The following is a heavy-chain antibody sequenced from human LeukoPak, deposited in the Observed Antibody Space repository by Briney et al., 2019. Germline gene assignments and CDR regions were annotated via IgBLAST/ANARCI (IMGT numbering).Heavy chain of an antibody. J-gene: IGHJ4*02. D-gene: IGHD4-17*01. CDR2: ISYDGSNK. Sequence: GGSLRLSCAASGFTFSSYAMHWVRQAPGKGLEWVAVISYDGSNKYYADSVKGRFTISRDNSKNTLYLQMNGLRAEDTAVYYCARAHYGEIDYWGQGTLVTVSS. V-gene: IGHV3-30-3*01. CDR1: GFTFSSYA. CDR3: ARAHYGEIDY.